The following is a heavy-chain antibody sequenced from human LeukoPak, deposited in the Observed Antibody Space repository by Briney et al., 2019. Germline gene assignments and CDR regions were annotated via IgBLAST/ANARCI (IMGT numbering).Heavy chain of an antibody. Sequence: GASVKVSCKASGGTFSSYAISWVRQAPGQGLEWVGGIIPIFGTANYAQKFQGRVTITTDESTSTAYMELSSLRSEDTAVYYCATNGGWLQFVGWGQGTLVTVSS. CDR2: IIPIFGTA. V-gene: IGHV1-69*05. J-gene: IGHJ4*02. CDR1: GGTFSSYA. D-gene: IGHD5-24*01. CDR3: ATNGGWLQFVG.